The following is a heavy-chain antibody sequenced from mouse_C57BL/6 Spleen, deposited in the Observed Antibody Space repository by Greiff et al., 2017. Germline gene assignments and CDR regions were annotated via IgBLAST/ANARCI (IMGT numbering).Heavy chain of an antibody. J-gene: IGHJ1*03. Sequence: QVQLQQPGAELVKPGASVKLSCKASGYTFTSYWMHWVKQRPGQGLEWIGMIHPNSGSTNYNEKFKSKATLTVDKSSSTAYMQLSSLTSEDSAVYYCARCYYGSSHWYVDVWGTGTTVTVSS. CDR1: GYTFTSYW. D-gene: IGHD1-1*01. V-gene: IGHV1-64*01. CDR3: ARCYYGSSHWYVDV. CDR2: IHPNSGST.